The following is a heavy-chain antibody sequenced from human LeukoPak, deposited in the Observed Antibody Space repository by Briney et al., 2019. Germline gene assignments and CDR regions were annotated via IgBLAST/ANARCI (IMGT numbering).Heavy chain of an antibody. D-gene: IGHD2-2*01. J-gene: IGHJ5*02. CDR3: AREGRGDVVVPAAIAAKGRNWFDP. CDR1: GGSISNNYW. V-gene: IGHV4-4*02. CDR2: IYHSGST. Sequence: SGTLSLTCAVSGGSISNNYWWSWVRQPPGKGLEWIGEIYHSGSTNYNPSLKSRVTISVDTSKNQFSLKLSSVTAADTAVYYCAREGRGDVVVPAAIAAKGRNWFDPWGQGTLVTVSS.